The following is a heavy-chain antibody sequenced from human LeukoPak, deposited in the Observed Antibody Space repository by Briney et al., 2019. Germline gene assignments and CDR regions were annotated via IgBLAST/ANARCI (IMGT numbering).Heavy chain of an antibody. V-gene: IGHV3-74*01. CDR1: GLTFHXXX. J-gene: IGHJ3*01. CDR2: XINDGITT. CDR3: AADGEYAFLV. D-gene: IGHD2/OR15-2a*01. Sequence: GSLRLSCAASGLTFHXXXXXXXRQXPGXXXXWVSRXINDGITTTXXDSVXXRFTXSXXNAKKTLYLQMNSLRADDTAVYYCAADGEYAFLVWGQGTMVTVSS.